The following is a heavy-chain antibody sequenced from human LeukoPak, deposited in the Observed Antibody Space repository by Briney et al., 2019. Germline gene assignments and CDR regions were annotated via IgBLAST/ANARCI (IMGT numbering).Heavy chain of an antibody. Sequence: SETLCLTCAVYGGSFSAYYWSRIRQPPGKGLEWIGEINHSGSTNYNPSLKSRVTISVDTSKNQFSLKLSSVTAADTAVYYCARSPTLRFFPAWGQGTTVTVSS. D-gene: IGHD3-3*01. CDR1: GGSFSAYY. J-gene: IGHJ6*02. CDR3: ARSPTLRFFPA. V-gene: IGHV4-34*01. CDR2: INHSGST.